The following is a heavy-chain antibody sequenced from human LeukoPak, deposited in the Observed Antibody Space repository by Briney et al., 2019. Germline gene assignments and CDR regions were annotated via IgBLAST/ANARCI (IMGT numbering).Heavy chain of an antibody. V-gene: IGHV4-59*08. CDR2: IYYSGST. D-gene: IGHD1-26*01. J-gene: IGHJ2*01. CDR1: GGSISSYY. Sequence: PSETLSLTCTVSGGSISSYYWSWIRQPPGKGLEWIGYIYYSGSTNYNPSLKSRVTISVDTSKNQFSLKLSSVTAADTAVYYCARGGSYQRYWYFDLWGRGTLVTVSS. CDR3: ARGGSYQRYWYFDL.